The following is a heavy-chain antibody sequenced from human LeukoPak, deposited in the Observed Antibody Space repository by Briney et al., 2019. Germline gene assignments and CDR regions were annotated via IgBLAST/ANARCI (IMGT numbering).Heavy chain of an antibody. Sequence: GGSLRLSCAASGFTFSSYEMNWVRQAPGKGLEWVSYISSSGSTIYYADSVKGRFTISRDNAKNSLYLQMNSLRAEDTAVYYCAELYDSAPIIGYWGQGTLVTVSS. J-gene: IGHJ4*02. CDR2: ISSSGSTI. D-gene: IGHD3-22*01. CDR3: AELYDSAPIIGY. CDR1: GFTFSSYE. V-gene: IGHV3-48*03.